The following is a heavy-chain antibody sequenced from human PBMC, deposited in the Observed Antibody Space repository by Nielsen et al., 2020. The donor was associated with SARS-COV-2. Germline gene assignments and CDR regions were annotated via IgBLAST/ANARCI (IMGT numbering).Heavy chain of an antibody. Sequence: ESLKISCTVSGGSITSYYWSWIRQPPGKGLEWIGYIYYSGSTNYNPSLKSRVTISLDTSKNQLSLKLNSVTAADTAMYYCARLRSDSSDYSPFDYWGQGTLVTVSS. J-gene: IGHJ4*02. CDR1: GGSITSYY. CDR3: ARLRSDSSDYSPFDY. V-gene: IGHV4-59*08. D-gene: IGHD3-22*01. CDR2: IYYSGST.